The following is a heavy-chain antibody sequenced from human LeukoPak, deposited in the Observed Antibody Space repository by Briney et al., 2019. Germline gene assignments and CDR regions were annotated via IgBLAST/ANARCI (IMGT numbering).Heavy chain of an antibody. Sequence: GGSLRLSCAASGFTFSNYAMHWVRQAPGKGLEWVAVISYDGTNKYYADSVKGRFTISRDNSKNTLYLQMNSLRAEDTAIYYCAKDPYDRSGYYFDYWGQGTLVTVSS. V-gene: IGHV3-30-3*01. D-gene: IGHD3-22*01. J-gene: IGHJ4*02. CDR2: ISYDGTNK. CDR3: AKDPYDRSGYYFDY. CDR1: GFTFSNYA.